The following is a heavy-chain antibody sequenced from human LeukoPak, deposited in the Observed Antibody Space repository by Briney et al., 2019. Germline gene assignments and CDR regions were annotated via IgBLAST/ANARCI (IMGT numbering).Heavy chain of an antibody. CDR2: IYSGGST. J-gene: IGHJ4*02. CDR1: GFSFDTYW. CDR3: ARSRDVYDSYYFDY. Sequence: GGSLRLSCAASGFSFDTYWMSWVRQAPGKGLEWVSVIYSGGSTYYADSVKGRFTISRDNSKNTLYLQMNSLRAEDTAVYYCARSRDVYDSYYFDYWGQGTLVTVS. D-gene: IGHD5-24*01. V-gene: IGHV3-53*01.